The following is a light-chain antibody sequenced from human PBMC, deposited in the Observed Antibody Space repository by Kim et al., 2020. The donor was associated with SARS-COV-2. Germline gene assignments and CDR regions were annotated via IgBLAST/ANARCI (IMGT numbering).Light chain of an antibody. CDR3: QQGYSN. CDR2: GAS. CDR1: QRISTY. J-gene: IGKJ2*01. V-gene: IGKV1-39*01. Sequence: IQITQSPSSLSASVGDRFTITCWTSQRISTYLNWYQQKPGKAPKLLINGASNLPSGVPSRFSGSGSGTDFTLTISTLQPEDFGTYYCQQGYSNFGQGTKLEI.